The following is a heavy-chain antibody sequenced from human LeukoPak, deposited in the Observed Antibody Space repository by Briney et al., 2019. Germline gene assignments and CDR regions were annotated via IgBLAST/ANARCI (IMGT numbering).Heavy chain of an antibody. D-gene: IGHD6-19*01. CDR1: GFTFSSYG. V-gene: IGHV3-30*18. CDR3: AKEYSSGWYYFDY. J-gene: IGHJ4*02. CDR2: ISYDGSNK. Sequence: GGSLRLSCAASGFTFSSYGMHWVRQAPGKGLEWVAVISYDGSNKYYADDVKGRFTISRDNSKNTLYLQMNSLRAEDTAVYYCAKEYSSGWYYFDYWGQGTLVTVSS.